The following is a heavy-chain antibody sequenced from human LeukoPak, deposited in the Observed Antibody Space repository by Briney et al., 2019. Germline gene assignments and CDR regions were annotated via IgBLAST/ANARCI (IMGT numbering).Heavy chain of an antibody. Sequence: KSSETLSLTCTVSGGSISSYYWSWIRQPPGKGLEWIGYIYYSGSTNYNPSLKSRVTISVDTSKNQFSLKLSSVTAADTAVYYCARVGGDRYSFDYWGQGPLVPVSS. CDR3: ARVGGDRYSFDY. CDR1: GGSISSYY. V-gene: IGHV4-59*08. D-gene: IGHD2-21*02. J-gene: IGHJ4*02. CDR2: IYYSGST.